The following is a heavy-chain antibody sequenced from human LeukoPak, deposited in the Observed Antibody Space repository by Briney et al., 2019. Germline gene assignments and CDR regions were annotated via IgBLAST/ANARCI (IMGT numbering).Heavy chain of an antibody. CDR3: ARGHPNSSIVATIIQQLVRPPLRPANWFDP. Sequence: SETLSLTCAVYGGSFSGYYLSWIRQPPGKGLEWIGEINHSGSTNYNPSLKSRVTISVDTSKNQFSLKLSSVTAADTAVYYCARGHPNSSIVATIIQQLVRPPLRPANWFDPWGQGTLVTVSS. D-gene: IGHD5-12*01. V-gene: IGHV4-34*01. J-gene: IGHJ5*02. CDR2: INHSGST. CDR1: GGSFSGYY.